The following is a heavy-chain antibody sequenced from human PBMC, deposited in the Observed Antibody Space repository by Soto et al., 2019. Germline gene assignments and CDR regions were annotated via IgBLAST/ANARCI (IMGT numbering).Heavy chain of an antibody. CDR3: AILYDSSCYYTGKLCFDY. CDR1: GGSISSYY. Sequence: SETLSLTCTVSGGSISSYYWSWIRQPPGKGLEWIGYIYYSGSTNYNPSLKSRVTISVDTSKNQFSLKLSSVTAADTAVYYCAILYDSSCYYTGKLCFDYWGQRTLVTVSS. V-gene: IGHV4-59*08. CDR2: IYYSGST. D-gene: IGHD3-22*01. J-gene: IGHJ4*02.